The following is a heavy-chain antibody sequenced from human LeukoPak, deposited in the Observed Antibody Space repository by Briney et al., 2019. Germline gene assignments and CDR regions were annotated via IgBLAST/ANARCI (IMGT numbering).Heavy chain of an antibody. CDR1: GFTFSNAW. V-gene: IGHV3-15*01. CDR2: VKSKTDGGTT. Sequence: GGSLRLSCAASGFTFSNAWMSWVRQAPGKGLEWDGRVKSKTDGGTTDYAAPVKGRFTISRDDSKTTLYLQMNSLKPEDTAVYYCSRGGYSLRYWGQGTLVTVSS. J-gene: IGHJ4*02. D-gene: IGHD5-18*01. CDR3: SRGGYSLRY.